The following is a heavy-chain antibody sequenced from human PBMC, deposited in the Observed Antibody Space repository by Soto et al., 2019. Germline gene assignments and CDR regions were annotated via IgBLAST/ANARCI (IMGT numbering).Heavy chain of an antibody. CDR2: ITWNGVTT. CDR3: ARDGGVAVAGDAFDI. D-gene: IGHD6-19*01. J-gene: IGHJ3*02. CDR1: GFRFDDFG. Sequence: EEQLVESGGGVVRPGGSLTLSCAASGFRFDDFGMSWVRQAPGKGLEWVSGITWNGVTTGYVKSVKGRFTISRDNAKTALYLQMGSLGAEDTASDYCARDGGVAVAGDAFDIWGQGKMVSVSS. V-gene: IGHV3-20*04.